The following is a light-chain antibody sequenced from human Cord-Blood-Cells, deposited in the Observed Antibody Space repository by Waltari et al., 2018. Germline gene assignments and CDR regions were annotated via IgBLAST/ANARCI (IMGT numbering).Light chain of an antibody. Sequence: QSALTQHASVSGSPGQSITISCPGTSSDVGRYNLVSWYQQHPGKAPKLMIYEGSKRPSGVSKRFSGSKSGNTASLTISGLQAEDEADYYCCSYAGSSTLVFGGGTKLTVL. J-gene: IGLJ2*01. V-gene: IGLV2-23*01. CDR3: CSYAGSSTLV. CDR2: EGS. CDR1: SSDVGRYNL.